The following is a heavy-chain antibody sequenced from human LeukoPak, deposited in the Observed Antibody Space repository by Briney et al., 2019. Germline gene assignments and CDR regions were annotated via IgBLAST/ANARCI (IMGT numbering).Heavy chain of an antibody. CDR3: AKSKYGSGSYYYYYYGMDV. CDR1: GLTFSSYA. V-gene: IGHV3-23*01. D-gene: IGHD3-10*01. CDR2: ISGSGGST. Sequence: GGSLRLSCAASGLTFSSYAMSWVRQAPGKGLEWVSAISGSGGSTYYADSVKGRFTISRDNSKNTLYLQMNSLRAEDTAVYYCAKSKYGSGSYYYYYYGMDVRGQGTTVTVSS. J-gene: IGHJ6*02.